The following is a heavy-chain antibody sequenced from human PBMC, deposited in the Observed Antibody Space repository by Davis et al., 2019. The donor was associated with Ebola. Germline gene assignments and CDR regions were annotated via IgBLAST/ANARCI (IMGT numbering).Heavy chain of an antibody. CDR2: ISASGADI. V-gene: IGHV3-23*01. CDR3: ARDVGSGPYVGGRFDP. Sequence: GESLKISCAASGFTFSNYAMSWVRQAPGGGLEWVSGISASGADIKYADSVRGRFSISRDDSKNTLDLQMNSLTVEDTAVYYCARDVGSGPYVGGRFDPWGQGTLVIVSS. D-gene: IGHD1-26*01. J-gene: IGHJ5*02. CDR1: GFTFSNYA.